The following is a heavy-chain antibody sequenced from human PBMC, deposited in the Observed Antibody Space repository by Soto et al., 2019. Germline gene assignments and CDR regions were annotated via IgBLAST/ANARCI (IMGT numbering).Heavy chain of an antibody. V-gene: IGHV3-48*01. CDR2: ISDRATTI. D-gene: IGHD1-26*01. Sequence: VRLVESGGGLVQPGGSLRLSCAASGFTFSTYSMNWVRQAPGKGLEWVSYISDRATTIYHADSVKGRFTISRDNAKNSLYLQMNSLRAEDTAVYYCAREVGPIDYWGQGTLVTVSS. J-gene: IGHJ4*02. CDR3: AREVGPIDY. CDR1: GFTFSTYS.